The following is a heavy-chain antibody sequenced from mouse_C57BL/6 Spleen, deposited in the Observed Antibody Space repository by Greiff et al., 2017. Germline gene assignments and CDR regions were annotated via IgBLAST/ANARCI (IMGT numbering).Heavy chain of an antibody. CDR3: ASDDGNAMDY. CDR1: GFSLTSYG. D-gene: IGHD2-3*01. J-gene: IGHJ4*01. V-gene: IGHV2-6*01. Sequence: VKLVESGPGLVAPSQSLSITCTVSGFSLTSYGVDWVRQSPGKGLEWLGVIWGVGSTNYNSALKSRLSISKDNSKSQVFLKMNSLQTDDTAMYYCASDDGNAMDYWGQGTSVTVSS. CDR2: IWGVGST.